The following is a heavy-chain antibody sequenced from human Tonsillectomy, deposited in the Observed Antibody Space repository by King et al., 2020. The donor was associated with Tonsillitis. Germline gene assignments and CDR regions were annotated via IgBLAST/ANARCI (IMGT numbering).Heavy chain of an antibody. J-gene: IGHJ4*02. D-gene: IGHD3-10*01. CDR1: GGSFSGYY. Sequence: VQLPQWGAGLLKPSETLSLTCAVYGGSFSGYYWSWIRQPPGKGLEWIGEINHSGSTNYNPSLKSRVTVSVDTSKNQFSLKLSSVTAADTAVYYCASGGRGYFDYWGQGTLVTVSS. CDR2: INHSGST. CDR3: ASGGRGYFDY. V-gene: IGHV4-34*01.